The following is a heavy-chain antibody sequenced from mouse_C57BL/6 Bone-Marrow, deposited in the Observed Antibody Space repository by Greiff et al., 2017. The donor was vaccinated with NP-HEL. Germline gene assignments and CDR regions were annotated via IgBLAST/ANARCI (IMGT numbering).Heavy chain of an antibody. Sequence: EVKLMESGGGLVKPGGSLKLSCAASGFTFSDYGMHWVRQAPEKGLEWVAYISSGSSTIYYADTVKGRFTISRDNAKNTLVLQMTSLRSEDTAMYYCARGGPYYAMDYWGQGTSVTVSS. J-gene: IGHJ4*01. CDR3: ARGGPYYAMDY. V-gene: IGHV5-17*01. CDR2: ISSGSSTI. CDR1: GFTFSDYG.